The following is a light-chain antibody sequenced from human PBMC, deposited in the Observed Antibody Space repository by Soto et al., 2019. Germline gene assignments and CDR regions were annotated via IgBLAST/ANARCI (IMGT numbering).Light chain of an antibody. CDR1: SSDVGAYNY. CDR3: SSYTSSSTQV. CDR2: EVS. Sequence: QSALTQPASVSGSPGQSITISCTGTSSDVGAYNYVSWYQQHPGKAPKLMIFEVSHRPSGVSNRFSGSKSGNTASLTISGLRAEDDAEYYCSSYTSSSTQVFGGGTKPPS. V-gene: IGLV2-14*01. J-gene: IGLJ2*01.